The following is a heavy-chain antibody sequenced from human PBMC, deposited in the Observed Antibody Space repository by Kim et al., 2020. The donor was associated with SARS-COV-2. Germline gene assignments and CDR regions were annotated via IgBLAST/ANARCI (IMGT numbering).Heavy chain of an antibody. J-gene: IGHJ6*02. CDR3: ARAIVGSSPEKPYYYYYGMDV. CDR2: IKQDGSEK. Sequence: GGSLRLSCAASGFTFSSYWMSWVRQAPGKGLEWVANIKQDGSEKYYVDSVKGRFTISRDNAKNSLYLQMNSLRAEDTAVYYCARAIVGSSPEKPYYYYYGMDVWGQGTTVTVSS. V-gene: IGHV3-7*03. CDR1: GFTFSSYW. D-gene: IGHD6-13*01.